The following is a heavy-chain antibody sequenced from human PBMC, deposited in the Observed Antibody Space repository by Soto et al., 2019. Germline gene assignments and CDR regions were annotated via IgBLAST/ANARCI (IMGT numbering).Heavy chain of an antibody. D-gene: IGHD2-2*01. CDR1: GYSFTSYW. J-gene: IGHJ5*02. V-gene: IGHV5-10-1*01. CDR3: ARCDRDCSSTSCQRENWFDP. CDR2: IDPSDSYT. Sequence: GESLKVSCKGSGYSFTSYWISWVRQMPGKGLEWIVRIDPSDSYTNYSPSFQGHVTISADKSISTAYLQWSSLKASDTAMYYCARCDRDCSSTSCQRENWFDPWGQGTLVTGS.